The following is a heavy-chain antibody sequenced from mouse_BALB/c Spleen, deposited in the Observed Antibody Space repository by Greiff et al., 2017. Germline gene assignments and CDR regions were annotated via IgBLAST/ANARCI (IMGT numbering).Heavy chain of an antibody. Sequence: QVQLQQSGAELVRPGASVTLSCKASGYTFTDYEMHWVKQTPVHGLEWIGAIDPETGGTAYNQKFKGKATLTADKSSSTAYMELRSLTSEDSAVYYCTRSGGGYPPDSWGQGTTLTVSS. D-gene: IGHD2-2*01. CDR1: GYTFTDYE. CDR3: TRSGGGYPPDS. J-gene: IGHJ2*01. CDR2: IDPETGGT. V-gene: IGHV1-15*01.